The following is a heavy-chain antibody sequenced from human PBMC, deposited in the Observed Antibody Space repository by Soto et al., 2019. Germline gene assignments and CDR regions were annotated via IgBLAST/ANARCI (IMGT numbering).Heavy chain of an antibody. J-gene: IGHJ6*02. CDR3: TTDSDRHYYDSSGYDYYYGMDV. V-gene: IGHV3-15*07. CDR1: GFTFSNAW. CDR2: IKSKTDGGTT. Sequence: HGGSLRLSCAASGFTFSNAWMNWVRQAPGKGLEWVGRIKSKTDGGTTDYAAPVKGRFTISRDDSKNTLYLQMNSLKTEDTAVYYCTTDSDRHYYDSSGYDYYYGMDVWGQGTTVTVSS. D-gene: IGHD3-22*01.